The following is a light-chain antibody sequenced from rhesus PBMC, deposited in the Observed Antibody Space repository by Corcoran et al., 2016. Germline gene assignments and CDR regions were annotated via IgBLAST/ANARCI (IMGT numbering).Light chain of an antibody. V-gene: IGKV1-43*02. J-gene: IGKJ1*01. CDR3: LQYNSDPWT. CDR1: QGISTY. Sequence: DIQMTQSPSSLSASVGDRVTITCRASQGISTYLNWYQLKPGKAPKRLIYAASSLESGVPSRFSGSGSGTDFTLTISSLQPEDFATYYCLQYNSDPWTFGQGTKVEIK. CDR2: AAS.